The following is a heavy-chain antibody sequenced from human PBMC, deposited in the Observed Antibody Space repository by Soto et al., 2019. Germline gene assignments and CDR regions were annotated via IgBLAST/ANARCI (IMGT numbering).Heavy chain of an antibody. CDR3: ARAAGYSSGWYGYYYYYMDV. Sequence: QVQLVQSGAEVKKPGASVKVSCKASGYTFTSYDINWVRQATGQGLEWMGWMNPNSGNTGYAQKFQGRVTMTRNTSISTAYMELSSLRSEDTAVYYCARAAGYSSGWYGYYYYYMDVWGKGTTLTVSS. CDR1: GYTFTSYD. CDR2: MNPNSGNT. V-gene: IGHV1-8*01. J-gene: IGHJ6*03. D-gene: IGHD6-19*01.